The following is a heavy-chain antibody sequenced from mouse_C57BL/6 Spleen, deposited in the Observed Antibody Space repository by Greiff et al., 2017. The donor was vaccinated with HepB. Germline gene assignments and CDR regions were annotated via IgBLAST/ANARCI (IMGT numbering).Heavy chain of an antibody. V-gene: IGHV5-4*03. D-gene: IGHD2-2*01. CDR2: ISDGGSYT. CDR1: GFTFSSYA. Sequence: EVKLMESGGGLVKPGGSLKLSCAASGFTFSSYAMSWVRQTPEKWLEWVATISDGGSYTYYPDNVKGRFTISRDNAKNNLYLQMSHLKSEDTAMYYCARGVVRYYFDYWGQGTTLTVSS. CDR3: ARGVVRYYFDY. J-gene: IGHJ2*01.